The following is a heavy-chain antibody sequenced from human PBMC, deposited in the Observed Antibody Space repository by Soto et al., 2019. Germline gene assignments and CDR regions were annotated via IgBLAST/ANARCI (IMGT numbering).Heavy chain of an antibody. V-gene: IGHV4-34*01. Sequence: SETLSLTCAVYGGSFSGYYWSWIRQPPGKGLEWIGEINHSGSTNYNPSLKSRVTISVDTSKNQFSLKLSSVTAADTAVYYCASRRFLERLSQTHNWFDPWGQGTLVTVSS. CDR2: INHSGST. J-gene: IGHJ5*02. D-gene: IGHD3-3*01. CDR1: GGSFSGYY. CDR3: ASRRFLERLSQTHNWFDP.